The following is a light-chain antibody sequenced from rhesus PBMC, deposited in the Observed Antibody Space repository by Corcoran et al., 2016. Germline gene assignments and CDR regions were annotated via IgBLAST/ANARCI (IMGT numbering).Light chain of an antibody. CDR2: DVN. CDR3: SSYAGNNTFI. Sequence: QAALTQPPSVSGSPGQSVTISCTGTRSDIGGYNHVSWYQQPPGIAPRLMIYDVNRRPSGVSDRLSASKSGNTASLTISALQAEDEALYFCSSYAGNNTFIFGVGTRLTVL. V-gene: IGLV2-23*01. J-gene: IGLJ1*01. CDR1: RSDIGGYNH.